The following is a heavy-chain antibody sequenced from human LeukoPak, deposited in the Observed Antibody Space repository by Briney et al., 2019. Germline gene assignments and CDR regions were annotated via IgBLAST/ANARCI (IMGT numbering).Heavy chain of an antibody. CDR3: ARKDYGDYSGYAFDI. V-gene: IGHV1-2*02. J-gene: IGHJ3*02. Sequence: ASVKVSCKASGYTFTGYYMHWVRQAPGQGLEWMGWINPNSGGTNYAQKFQGRVTMTRDTSISTAYMELSRLRSDDTAVYYCARKDYGDYSGYAFDIWGQGTMVTVSS. D-gene: IGHD4-17*01. CDR1: GYTFTGYY. CDR2: INPNSGGT.